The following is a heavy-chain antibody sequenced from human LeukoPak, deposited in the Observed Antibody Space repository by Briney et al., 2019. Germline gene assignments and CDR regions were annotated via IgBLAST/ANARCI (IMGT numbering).Heavy chain of an antibody. D-gene: IGHD3-9*01. CDR1: GGTFSSYA. CDR3: ARGPQYYDILTDQAQKDAVDYYYYYMDV. J-gene: IGHJ6*03. CDR2: IIPVFGTA. Sequence: VASVKVSCKASGGTFSSYAISWVRQAPGQGLEWMGRIIPVFGTANYAQKFQGRVTITTDESTGTAYMELSSLRSEDTAVYYCARGPQYYDILTDQAQKDAVDYYYYYMDVWGKGTTVTVSS. V-gene: IGHV1-69*05.